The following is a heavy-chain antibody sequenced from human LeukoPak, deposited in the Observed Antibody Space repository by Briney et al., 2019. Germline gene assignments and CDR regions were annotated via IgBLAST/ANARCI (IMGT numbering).Heavy chain of an antibody. CDR2: INPSGGST. V-gene: IGHV1-46*01. Sequence: GASVKVSCKASGYTFISHYMHWVRQAPGQGLEWMGIINPSGGSTSYAQKFQGRVTMTRDTSTSTVYMELSSLKSEDTAVYYCAARVGSGTDGPWGQGTLVTVSS. J-gene: IGHJ5*02. CDR1: GYTFISHY. D-gene: IGHD3-10*01. CDR3: AARVGSGTDGP.